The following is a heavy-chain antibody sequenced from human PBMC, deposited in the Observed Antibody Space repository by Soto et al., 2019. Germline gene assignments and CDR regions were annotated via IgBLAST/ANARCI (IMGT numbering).Heavy chain of an antibody. CDR1: GFSFTNNW. Sequence: EEQLVQSGAEVKKPGESLKISCKVSGFSFTNNWIGWVRQMPGKGLEWMGIIYPGDSDTRYSPAFQGQVTISVDKSTSTAYLQWSSLKASDTAMYFCARQVPYCPSGQYHDYWGQGTLVTVSS. V-gene: IGHV5-51*01. CDR2: IYPGDSDT. D-gene: IGHD2-15*01. J-gene: IGHJ4*02. CDR3: ARQVPYCPSGQYHDY.